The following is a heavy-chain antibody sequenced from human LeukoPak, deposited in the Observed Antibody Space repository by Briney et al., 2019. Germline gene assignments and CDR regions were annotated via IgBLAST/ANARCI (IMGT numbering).Heavy chain of an antibody. CDR1: GYTFTGYY. V-gene: IGHV1-2*02. CDR2: INPNSGGT. J-gene: IGHJ5*02. Sequence: ASVKVSCKASGYTFTGYYMHWVRQAPGQGLEWMGWINPNSGGTNYAQKFQGRVTMTRDTSISTAYMGLSRLRSDDTAVYYCARDLGYDSSGYYLGGTNWFDPWGQGTLVTVSS. CDR3: ARDLGYDSSGYYLGGTNWFDP. D-gene: IGHD3-22*01.